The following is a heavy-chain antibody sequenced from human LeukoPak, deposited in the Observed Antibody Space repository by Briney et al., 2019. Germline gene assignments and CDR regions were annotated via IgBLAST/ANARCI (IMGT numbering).Heavy chain of an antibody. CDR3: ARDIVVVPAAIGWFDP. Sequence: GGSLRLSCAASGFTFSSYSMNWVRQAPGKGLEWVSSISSSSSYIYYADSVKGRFTISRDNAKNSLYLQMNSLRAEDAAVYYWARDIVVVPAAIGWFDPWGQGTLVTVSS. CDR1: GFTFSSYS. D-gene: IGHD2-2*01. V-gene: IGHV3-21*01. J-gene: IGHJ5*02. CDR2: ISSSSSYI.